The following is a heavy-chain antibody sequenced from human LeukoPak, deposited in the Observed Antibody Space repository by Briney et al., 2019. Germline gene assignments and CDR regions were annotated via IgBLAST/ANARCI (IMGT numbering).Heavy chain of an antibody. Sequence: GGSLRLSCAASGFTFSSYGMHWVRQAPGKGLEWVAFIRYDGSNKYCADSVKGRFTISRDNSKNTLYLQMNSLRAEDTAVYYCAKSKYYYDSSGYYGPEYYFDYWGQGTLVTVSS. CDR3: AKSKYYYDSSGYYGPEYYFDY. J-gene: IGHJ4*02. CDR2: IRYDGSNK. V-gene: IGHV3-30*02. D-gene: IGHD3-22*01. CDR1: GFTFSSYG.